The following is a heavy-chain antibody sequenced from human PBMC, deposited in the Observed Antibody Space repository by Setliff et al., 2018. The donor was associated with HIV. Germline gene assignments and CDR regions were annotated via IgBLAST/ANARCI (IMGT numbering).Heavy chain of an antibody. CDR2: ISPYNGDI. J-gene: IGHJ5*01. V-gene: IGHV1-18*01. Sequence: ASVKVSCKTSGYIFNAYAITWVRQAPGQGLEWMGWISPYNGDIKYAQKVQGRVTVTIDTSATTAYMEVGSLTPDDTAVYYCARGPKLMIPTSNWFDSWGQGTPVTVSS. CDR1: GYIFNAYA. D-gene: IGHD3-22*01. CDR3: ARGPKLMIPTSNWFDS.